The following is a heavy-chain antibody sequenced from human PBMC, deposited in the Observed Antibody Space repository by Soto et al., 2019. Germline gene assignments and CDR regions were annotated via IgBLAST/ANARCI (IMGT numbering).Heavy chain of an antibody. V-gene: IGHV1-2*04. CDR3: ARDCGCTNGVCYGVATIPELGFCAFDI. Sequence: ASVKVSCKASGYTFTGYYMHWVRQAPGQGLEWMGWINPNSGGTNYAQKFQGWVTMTRDTSISTAYMELSRLRSDDTAVYYCARDCGCTNGVCYGVATIPELGFCAFDIWGQGTMVTVSS. D-gene: IGHD2-8*01. J-gene: IGHJ3*02. CDR2: INPNSGGT. CDR1: GYTFTGYY.